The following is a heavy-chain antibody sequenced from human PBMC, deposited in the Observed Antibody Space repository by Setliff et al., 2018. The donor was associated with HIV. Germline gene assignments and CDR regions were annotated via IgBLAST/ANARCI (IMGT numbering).Heavy chain of an antibody. V-gene: IGHV1-2*02. CDR3: ARGKPIFGVNNWFDP. J-gene: IGHJ5*02. CDR2: INSDSGGT. CDR1: GYTFTSYD. Sequence: ASMKVSCKASGYTFTSYDINWVRQATGQGLEWMGWINSDSGGTNYAQRFQGRITMTRDTSTNTVYMELNKLRSDDTAVYYCARGKPIFGVNNWFDPWGQGTLVTVSS. D-gene: IGHD3-3*01.